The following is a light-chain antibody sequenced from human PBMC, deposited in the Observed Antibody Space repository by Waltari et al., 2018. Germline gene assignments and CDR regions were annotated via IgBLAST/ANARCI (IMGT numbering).Light chain of an antibody. CDR2: RNN. J-gene: IGLJ3*02. CDR1: GSNSGKYH. CDR3: AVRDDTMDTLV. V-gene: IGLV1-47*01. Sequence: QSVVTQSPSASGTPGQRVTISCSGSGSNSGKYHVHWYQHLPGTTPKLVMFRNNLRPSGVPDRFSGSKSGTSASLDISGLRSEDEGDYYCAVRDDTMDTLVFGGGTKLTVL.